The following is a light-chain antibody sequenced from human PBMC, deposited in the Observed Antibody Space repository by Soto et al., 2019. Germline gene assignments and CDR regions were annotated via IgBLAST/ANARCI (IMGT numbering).Light chain of an antibody. Sequence: DIPMTQSPSTLSASVGDTVTITCRASQSISNWLAWYQKKPGKAPNLLIYKASSLESGVRSRFSGSGSGTEFNLLIRSLQPDDFATYYCQQDNSYSSLTFGGGNKVEI. V-gene: IGKV1-5*03. J-gene: IGKJ4*01. CDR3: QQDNSYSSLT. CDR1: QSISNW. CDR2: KAS.